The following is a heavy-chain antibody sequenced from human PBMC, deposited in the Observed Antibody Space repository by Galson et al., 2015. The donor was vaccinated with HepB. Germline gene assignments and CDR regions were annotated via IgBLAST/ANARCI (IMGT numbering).Heavy chain of an antibody. V-gene: IGHV3-23*01. D-gene: IGHD3-22*01. Sequence: SLRLSCAASGFTFSSYAMSWVRQAPGKGLEWVSAISGSGGSTYYADSVKGRFTISRDNSKNTLYLQMNSLRAEDTAVYYCAKDPRSSGYYPRFDYWGQGTLVTVSS. CDR1: GFTFSSYA. J-gene: IGHJ4*02. CDR3: AKDPRSSGYYPRFDY. CDR2: ISGSGGST.